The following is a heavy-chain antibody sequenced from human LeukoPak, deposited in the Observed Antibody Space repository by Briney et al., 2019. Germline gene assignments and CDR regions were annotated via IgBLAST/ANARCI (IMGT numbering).Heavy chain of an antibody. CDR2: IHHSGST. V-gene: IGHV4-38-2*02. CDR3: AGTSSSGLVGGYYFDY. J-gene: IGHJ4*02. CDR1: GYFISSGYY. Sequence: PSETLSLTCTVSGYFISSGYYWGWIRQPPGKGLQWIGSIHHSGSTYYNPSLKSRVTISVDTSKNQFSLKLSSVTAAGTAVYYCAGTSSSGLVGGYYFDYWGQGTLVTVSS. D-gene: IGHD6-19*01.